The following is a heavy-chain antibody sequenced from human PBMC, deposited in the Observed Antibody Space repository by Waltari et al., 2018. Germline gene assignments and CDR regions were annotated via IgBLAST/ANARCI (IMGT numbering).Heavy chain of an antibody. CDR1: GGSFSGYY. V-gene: IGHV4-34*01. Sequence: QLQLQQWGAGLLKPSETLSLTCAVYGGSFSGYYWSWIRQPPGKGLEWIGEINHSGSTNYNPSLKSRVTISVDTSKNQFSLKLSSVTAADTAVYYCARNRIAAAGTDYWGQGTLVTVSS. CDR2: INHSGST. D-gene: IGHD6-13*01. J-gene: IGHJ4*02. CDR3: ARNRIAAAGTDY.